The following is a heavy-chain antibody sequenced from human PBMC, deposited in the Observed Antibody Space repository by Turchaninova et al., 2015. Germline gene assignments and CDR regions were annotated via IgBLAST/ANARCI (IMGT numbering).Heavy chain of an antibody. CDR1: GFTFTSYW. D-gene: IGHD6-19*01. CDR3: ARSQWLTDY. Sequence: EVQLVESGGGLVQPGGSLRLSCVGSGFTFTSYWMSWFRQAPGRGVGWMAIIKQDGVEKLYVDSVKGRLSMSRDNARNSVFLQMNSLRFEDTAIYFCARSQWLTDYWGQGALVTVSS. CDR2: IKQDGVEK. J-gene: IGHJ4*02. V-gene: IGHV3-7*01.